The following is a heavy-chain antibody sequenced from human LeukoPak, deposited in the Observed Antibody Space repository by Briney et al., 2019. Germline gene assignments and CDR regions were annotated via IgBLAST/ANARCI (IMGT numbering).Heavy chain of an antibody. Sequence: ASETLSLTCTVSGVSIRGDTYYWGWIRQPPGKGLEWIGNYHIGNTYYNPFLKSRVTISEDTSKNQFSLRVNSVTAADTAVYYCARLWDSTGLYFYYYMDVWGEGTTVTVSS. D-gene: IGHD6-19*01. CDR3: ARLWDSTGLYFYYYMDV. J-gene: IGHJ6*03. CDR2: YHIGNT. CDR1: GVSIRGDTYY. V-gene: IGHV4-39*01.